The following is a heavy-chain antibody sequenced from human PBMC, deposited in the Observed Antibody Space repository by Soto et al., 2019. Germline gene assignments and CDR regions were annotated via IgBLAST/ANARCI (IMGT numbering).Heavy chain of an antibody. V-gene: IGHV1-69*13. CDR1: GGTFSSYA. D-gene: IGHD6-19*01. CDR2: IIPIFGTA. Sequence: ASVKVSCKASGGTFSSYAISWVRQAPGQGLEWMGGIIPIFGTANYAQKFQGRVTITADESTSTAYMELSSLRSEDTAVYYCARSAPYSSGFGPPNYFDYWGQGTLVTVSS. CDR3: ARSAPYSSGFGPPNYFDY. J-gene: IGHJ4*02.